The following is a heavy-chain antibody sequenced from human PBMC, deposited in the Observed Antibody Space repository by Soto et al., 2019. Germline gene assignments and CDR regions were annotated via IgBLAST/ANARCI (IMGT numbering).Heavy chain of an antibody. D-gene: IGHD5-18*01. V-gene: IGHV3-30*18. CDR2: ISYDGSNK. CDR1: GFTFSSYG. CDR3: AKGPETGLWIQYYYYGMDV. Sequence: GGSLRLSCAASGFTFSSYGMHWVRQAPGKGLEWVAVISYDGSNKYYADSVKGRFTISRDNSKNTLYLQMNSLRAEDTAVYYCAKGPETGLWIQYYYYGMDVWGQGTTVTVSS. J-gene: IGHJ6*02.